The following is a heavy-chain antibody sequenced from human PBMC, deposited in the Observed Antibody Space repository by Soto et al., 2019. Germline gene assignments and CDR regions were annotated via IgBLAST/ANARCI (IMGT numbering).Heavy chain of an antibody. V-gene: IGHV1-8*01. Sequence: ASVKVSCKASGYTFTSYDINWVRQATGQGLEWMGWMNPNSGNTGYAQKFQGRVTMTRNTSISTAYMELSSLRSEDTAVYYCARTIYYDTSAPPIWTVPLGQGTPITVCS. D-gene: IGHD3-22*01. CDR2: MNPNSGNT. CDR1: GYTFTSYD. J-gene: IGHJ5*02. CDR3: ARTIYYDTSAPPIWTVP.